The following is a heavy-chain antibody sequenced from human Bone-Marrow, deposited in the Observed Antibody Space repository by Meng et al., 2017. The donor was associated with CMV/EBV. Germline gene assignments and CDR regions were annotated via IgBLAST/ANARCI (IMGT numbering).Heavy chain of an antibody. D-gene: IGHD1-14*01. V-gene: IGHV5-51*01. CDR2: IYPGDSDS. Sequence: GSLRLSCEASGYSFTNYWIAWVRQMPGKGLEWMGIIYPGDSDSRYSPSFQGQVTFSADKSINTAYLQWSSLRASDTAMYYCARLDRGTTSPQDYWGQGTLVTVSS. CDR3: ARLDRGTTSPQDY. CDR1: GYSFTNYW. J-gene: IGHJ4*02.